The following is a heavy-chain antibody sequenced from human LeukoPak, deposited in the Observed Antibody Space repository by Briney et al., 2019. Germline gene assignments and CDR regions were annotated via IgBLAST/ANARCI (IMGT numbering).Heavy chain of an antibody. CDR3: AKGVLSRTSYDSSGSFDY. D-gene: IGHD3-22*01. CDR2: ISGSGGST. Sequence: GGSLRLSCAASGLTFGSYAMSWVRQAPGKGLEWVSAISGSGGSTYYADSVKGRFTISRDNSKNTLYLQMNSLRAEDTAVYYCAKGVLSRTSYDSSGSFDYWGQGTLVTVSS. V-gene: IGHV3-23*01. J-gene: IGHJ4*02. CDR1: GLTFGSYA.